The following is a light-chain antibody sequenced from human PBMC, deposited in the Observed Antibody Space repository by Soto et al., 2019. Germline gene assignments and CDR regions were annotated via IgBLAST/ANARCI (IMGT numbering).Light chain of an antibody. CDR2: GAS. CDR1: QAINNNA. Sequence: VLTQAPDTLSVSPGEGATLSCRASQAINNNAAWYQLKDGQVPRLLIYGASTRAADVPARFSGGGSGTDFTLTISRLEPEDFAVYYCQQYGRSPWTFGQGTKVDIK. V-gene: IGKV3-20*01. J-gene: IGKJ1*01. CDR3: QQYGRSPWT.